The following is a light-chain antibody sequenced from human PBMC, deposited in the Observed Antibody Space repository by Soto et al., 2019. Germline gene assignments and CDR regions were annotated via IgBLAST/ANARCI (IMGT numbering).Light chain of an antibody. CDR1: QGISSW. Sequence: DIQMTQSPSSVSASVGDRVTITCRASQGISSWLAWYQQKPGKAPKLLIYDASSLESGVPSRFSGGASGTDITLTISSLQPDDFATYYYQQYNSYWTFGQGTKVGIK. CDR3: QQYNSYWT. CDR2: DAS. J-gene: IGKJ1*01. V-gene: IGKV1-5*01.